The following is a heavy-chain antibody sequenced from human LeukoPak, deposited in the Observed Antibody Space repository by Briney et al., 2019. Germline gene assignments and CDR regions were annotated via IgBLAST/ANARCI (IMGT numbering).Heavy chain of an antibody. V-gene: IGHV3-7*01. J-gene: IGHJ6*02. Sequence: GGSLRLSCAASGFTFSSYWMSWVRQAPGKGLEWVANIKQDGSEKYYVDSVKGRFTISRDNAKNSLYLQMNSLRAEDTAVYYCAREGSVYDFWSGYYPYYYGMDVWGQGTTVTVSS. CDR1: GFTFSSYW. CDR3: AREGSVYDFWSGYYPYYYGMDV. D-gene: IGHD3-3*01. CDR2: IKQDGSEK.